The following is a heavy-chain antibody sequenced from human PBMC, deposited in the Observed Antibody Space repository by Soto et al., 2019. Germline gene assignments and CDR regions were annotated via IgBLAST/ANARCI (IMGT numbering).Heavy chain of an antibody. Sequence: SETLSLTCTVSGGSISSGGYYWSWICQHPGKGLEWIGYIFYSGSTYYNPSLKSQFTISVDTSKNQFSLKLSSVTAADTAVYYCARVGYSGSYFDYWGQGTLVTVSS. CDR1: GGSISSGGYY. J-gene: IGHJ4*02. D-gene: IGHD5-12*01. V-gene: IGHV4-31*01. CDR2: IFYSGST. CDR3: ARVGYSGSYFDY.